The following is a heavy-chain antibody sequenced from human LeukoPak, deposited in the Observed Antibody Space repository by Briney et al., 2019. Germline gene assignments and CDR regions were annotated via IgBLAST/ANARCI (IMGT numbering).Heavy chain of an antibody. V-gene: IGHV3-49*04. D-gene: IGHD2-2*01. CDR1: GFTFGDYA. J-gene: IGHJ4*02. CDR2: IRSKAYGGTK. CDR3: TRDQQFYCSSTSCFALAIDY. Sequence: SLRLSCTAYGFTFGDYAMSWVRQAPGKGLEWVGFIRSKAYGGTKEYAASVKGRFTISRDDSKSIAYLQMNSLKTEDTAVYYCTRDQQFYCSSTSCFALAIDYWGQGTLVTVSS.